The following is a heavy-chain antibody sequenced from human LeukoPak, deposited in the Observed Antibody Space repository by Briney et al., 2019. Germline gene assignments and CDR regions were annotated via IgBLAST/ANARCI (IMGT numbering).Heavy chain of an antibody. CDR3: ARDRDSSGLYGGADL. D-gene: IGHD6-19*01. V-gene: IGHV3-11*06. Sequence: GGSLRLSCVVSGFTLSDHYMDWVRQAPGKGLEWVSYISSTNGHTYYADSVNGRFTISRDTAKNSLYLQMNSLRVEDTAIYFCARDRDSSGLYGGADLWGQGVLVTVSA. CDR2: ISSTNGHT. CDR1: GFTLSDHY. J-gene: IGHJ5*02.